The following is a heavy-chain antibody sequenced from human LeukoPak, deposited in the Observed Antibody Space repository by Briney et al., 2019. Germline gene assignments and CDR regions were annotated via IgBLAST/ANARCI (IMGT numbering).Heavy chain of an antibody. D-gene: IGHD6-19*01. V-gene: IGHV3-23*01. CDR2: ISYTGGST. CDR3: AKDRQTTGWHILDH. Sequence: GGSLRLSCAASGFTFSSYAMSWVRQAPGKGLEWVAAISYTGGSTYYADPVEGRFTISRDNSKNTLDLQMSSLRAADTAVYYCAKDRQTTGWHILDHWGQGTLVTVSS. CDR1: GFTFSSYA. J-gene: IGHJ4*02.